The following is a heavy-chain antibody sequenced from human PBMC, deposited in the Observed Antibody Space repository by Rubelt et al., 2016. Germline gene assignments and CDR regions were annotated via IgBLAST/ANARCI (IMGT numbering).Heavy chain of an antibody. CDR2: VNHSGSS. Sequence: KGPEWVGEVNHSGSSNYNPSLKSRDTISVDTSKNKFSLKLRSVTAADTAVYYCARRAYGARENWYFDLWGRGTLVTVSS. J-gene: IGHJ2*01. CDR3: ARRAYGARENWYFDL. V-gene: IGHV4-34*01. D-gene: IGHD4-17*01.